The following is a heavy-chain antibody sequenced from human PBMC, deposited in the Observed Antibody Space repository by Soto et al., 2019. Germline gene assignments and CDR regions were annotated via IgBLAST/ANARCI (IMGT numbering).Heavy chain of an antibody. V-gene: IGHV3-33*01. CDR2: IWYDGSNK. J-gene: IGHJ4*02. Sequence: QVQLVESGGGVVQPGRSLRLSCAASGFTFSSYGMHWVRQAPGKGLEWVAVIWYDGSNKYYADSVKGRLTISRDNSKNTLYLQVNSLRAEDTAVYYSGSDTAERIWFGESPDYWGQGTLVTVSS. CDR3: GSDTAERIWFGESPDY. CDR1: GFTFSSYG. D-gene: IGHD3-10*01.